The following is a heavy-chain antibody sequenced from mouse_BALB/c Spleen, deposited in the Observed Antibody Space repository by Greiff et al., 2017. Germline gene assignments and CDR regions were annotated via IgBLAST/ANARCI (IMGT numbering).Heavy chain of an antibody. Sequence: EVQLVESGGGLVKPGGSLKLSCAASGFTFSSYAMSWVRQTPEKRLEWVASISSGGSTYYPDSVKGRFTISRDNARNILYLQMSSLRSEDTAMYYCARDDYDYAMDYWGQGTSVTVSS. D-gene: IGHD2-4*01. CDR2: ISSGGST. V-gene: IGHV5-6-5*01. CDR3: ARDDYDYAMDY. J-gene: IGHJ4*01. CDR1: GFTFSSYA.